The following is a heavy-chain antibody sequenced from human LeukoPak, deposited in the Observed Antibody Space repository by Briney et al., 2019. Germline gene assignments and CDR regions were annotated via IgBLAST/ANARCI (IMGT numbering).Heavy chain of an antibody. V-gene: IGHV1-69*13. CDR1: GGTFSSYA. Sequence: SVKVSCKASGGTFSSYAISWVRQAPGQGLEWMGGIIPIFGTANYAQKFQGRVTITADESTSTAYMELSSLRSEDTAVYYCARDRGWRSSGYYLYYFDFWGQGTLVTVSS. CDR2: IIPIFGTA. J-gene: IGHJ4*02. CDR3: ARDRGWRSSGYYLYYFDF. D-gene: IGHD3-22*01.